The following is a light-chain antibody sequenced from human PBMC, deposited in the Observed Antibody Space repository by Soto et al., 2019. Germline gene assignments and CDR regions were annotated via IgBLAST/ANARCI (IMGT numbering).Light chain of an antibody. V-gene: IGKV3-11*01. J-gene: IGKJ1*01. CDR1: QNISSY. Sequence: IVLTQSPATLSLSPGERATLSCRASQNISSYLIWYQQKPGQAPRLLMYDVSNRATGIPARFSGSGSGTDFTLTISSLQSEDSAVYYCQQYNSWLWTFGQGTKVDIK. CDR3: QQYNSWLWT. CDR2: DVS.